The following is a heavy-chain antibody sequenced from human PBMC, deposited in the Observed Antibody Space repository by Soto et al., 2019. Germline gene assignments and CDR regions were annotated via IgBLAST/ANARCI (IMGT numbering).Heavy chain of an antibody. CDR1: GYSFTSYW. Sequence: EVQLVQSGAEVKKPGESLKISCKGSGYSFTSYWIGWVRQMPGKGLEWMGIIYPGDSDTRYSPSFQGQVTISADKSISTAYLQWSSLKASDTAMYYCARQKSTTMVRGVIIGGWFDPWGQGTLVTVSS. D-gene: IGHD3-10*01. V-gene: IGHV5-51*01. CDR3: ARQKSTTMVRGVIIGGWFDP. J-gene: IGHJ5*02. CDR2: IYPGDSDT.